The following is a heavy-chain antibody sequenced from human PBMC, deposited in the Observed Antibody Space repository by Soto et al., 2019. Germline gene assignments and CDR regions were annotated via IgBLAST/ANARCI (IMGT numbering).Heavy chain of an antibody. D-gene: IGHD3-3*01. CDR2: MNPNSGNT. CDR3: ARVLSIFGVVDYGMDV. V-gene: IGHV1-8*01. J-gene: IGHJ6*02. CDR1: GYTFTSYD. Sequence: ASVKVSCKASGYTFTSYDINWVRQATGQGLEWMGWMNPNSGNTGYAQKFQGRVTMTRNTSISTAYMELSSLRSEDTAVYYCARVLSIFGVVDYGMDVWGQGTTVTVSS.